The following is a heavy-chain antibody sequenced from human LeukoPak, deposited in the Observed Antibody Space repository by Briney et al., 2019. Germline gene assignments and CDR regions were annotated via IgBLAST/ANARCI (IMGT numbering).Heavy chain of an antibody. J-gene: IGHJ3*02. CDR3: ARGSAGILRSDAFDI. V-gene: IGHV4-61*02. CDR1: GGSISSGSYY. D-gene: IGHD3-10*02. Sequence: SETLSLTCTVSGGSISSGSYYWSWIRQPAGKGLEWIGRIYTSGSTNYNPSLKSRVTISVDTSKNQFPLKLSSVTAADTAVYYCARGSAGILRSDAFDIWGQGTMVTVSS. CDR2: IYTSGST.